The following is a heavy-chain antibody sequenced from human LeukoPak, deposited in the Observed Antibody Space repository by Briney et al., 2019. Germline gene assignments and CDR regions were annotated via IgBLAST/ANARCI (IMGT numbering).Heavy chain of an antibody. V-gene: IGHV4-61*02. CDR1: GGSISSGSYY. CDR2: IYTSGST. Sequence: SQTLSLTCTVSGGSISSGSYYWTWIRQPAGKGLEYIGRIYTSGSTSYNPSLKSRVTISVDTSKNQFSLNLTSVTAADTAVYYCASNTGTVFDYWGQGALVTVSS. CDR3: ASNTGTVFDY. J-gene: IGHJ4*02. D-gene: IGHD7-27*01.